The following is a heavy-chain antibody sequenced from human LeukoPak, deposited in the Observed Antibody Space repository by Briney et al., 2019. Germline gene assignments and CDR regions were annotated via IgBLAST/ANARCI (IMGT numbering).Heavy chain of an antibody. CDR1: GFTFSSYH. V-gene: IGHV3-74*03. CDR2: VDHGGSGT. D-gene: IGHD4-17*01. J-gene: IGHJ5*02. Sequence: PGGSLRLSCAASGFTFSSYHLSWVRQAPGKGLVWVSRVDHGGSGTVYADSVKGRFTISRNNAKNTLYLQMNSLRAEDTAVYYCVREVSGDPWHNWFDPWGQGTLVTVSS. CDR3: VREVSGDPWHNWFDP.